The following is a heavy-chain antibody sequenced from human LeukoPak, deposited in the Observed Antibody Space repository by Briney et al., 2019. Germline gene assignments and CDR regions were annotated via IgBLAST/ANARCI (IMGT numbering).Heavy chain of an antibody. CDR3: AKDPRGGYSGSWYFDY. V-gene: IGHV3-48*03. Sequence: PGGSLRLSCAASEXTFTSYELNWVRQAPGKGLEWVSYISSSGNTISYADSVKGRFTISRDNSKDTLYLQMNSLTAEDTAVYYCAKDPRGGYSGSWYFDYWGQGTLVTVSS. CDR2: ISSSGNTI. CDR1: EXTFTSYE. D-gene: IGHD5-12*01. J-gene: IGHJ4*02.